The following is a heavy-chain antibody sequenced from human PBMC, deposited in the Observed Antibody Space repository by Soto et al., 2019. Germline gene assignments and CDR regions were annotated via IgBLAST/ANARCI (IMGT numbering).Heavy chain of an antibody. CDR2: INHSGST. CDR3: ARGSRLLPRGWFDP. D-gene: IGHD2-15*01. CDR1: GGSFSGYY. Sequence: QVQLQQWGAGLLKPSETLSLTCAVYGGSFSGYYWSWIRQPPGKGLEWIGEINHSGSTNYNPSLKSRVTISVDTSKTQFSLKLSSVTAADTAVYYCARGSRLLPRGWFDPWGQGTLVTVSS. V-gene: IGHV4-34*01. J-gene: IGHJ5*02.